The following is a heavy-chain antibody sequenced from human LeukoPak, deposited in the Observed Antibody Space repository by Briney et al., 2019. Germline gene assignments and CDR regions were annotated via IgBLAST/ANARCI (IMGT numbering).Heavy chain of an antibody. D-gene: IGHD1-1*01. J-gene: IGHJ4*02. CDR2: ISSSSSYM. V-gene: IGHV3-21*01. CDR3: VRVVPGTGSLDY. Sequence: GGSLGLSCAASGFTFSSYSMNWVRQAPGKGLEWVSSISSSSSYMFYAGSVMGRFTNSRDNAKKSLYLQMNNLRAEDTAIYYCVRVVPGTGSLDYWGQGTLVTVSS. CDR1: GFTFSSYS.